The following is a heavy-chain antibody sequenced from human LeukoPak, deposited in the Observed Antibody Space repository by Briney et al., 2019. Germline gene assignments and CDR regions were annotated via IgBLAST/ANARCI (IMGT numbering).Heavy chain of an antibody. V-gene: IGHV3-20*04. CDR3: ARDNPDLGFCNGTGCEANSFVF. CDR1: GFIFHDHG. CDR2: VTWDGGVT. Sequence: PGGSLRLSCVVSGFIFHDHGMSWVRRAPGKGLERVSGVTWDGGVTAYSDSVKGRFTISRDDVNYSLYLEMKTLRAEDTAMYFCARDNPDLGFCNGTGCEANSFVFWGHGTLVTLSS. D-gene: IGHD2/OR15-2a*01. J-gene: IGHJ1*01.